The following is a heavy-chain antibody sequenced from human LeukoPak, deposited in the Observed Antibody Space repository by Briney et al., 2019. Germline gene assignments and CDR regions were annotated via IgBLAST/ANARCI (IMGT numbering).Heavy chain of an antibody. CDR2: INHSGST. J-gene: IGHJ5*02. CDR3: ARYIVVGVASSWFDP. D-gene: IGHD2-21*01. Sequence: SETLSLTCAVYGGSFSGYYWSWIRQPPGKGLEWIGEINHSGSTNYNPSLKSRVTISVDTSKNQFSLKLNSVTAADTAVYYCARYIVVGVASSWFDPWGQGTLVTVSS. V-gene: IGHV4-34*01. CDR1: GGSFSGYY.